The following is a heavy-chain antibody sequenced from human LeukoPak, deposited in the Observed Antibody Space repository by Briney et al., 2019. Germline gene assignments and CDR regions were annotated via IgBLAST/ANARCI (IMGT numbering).Heavy chain of an antibody. D-gene: IGHD3-10*01. Sequence: GGSLTHTRVSSGFTHRSNYLRWVRQAPAKGLEWVSVLYSGGSKYYADSVKVRFTISRDNSKNTVYIQMNSLRGEDTAVFYCARDKGTFAFDIWGQGTTVTVSS. V-gene: IGHV3-53*01. CDR2: LYSGGSK. J-gene: IGHJ3*02. CDR1: GFTHRSNY. CDR3: ARDKGTFAFDI.